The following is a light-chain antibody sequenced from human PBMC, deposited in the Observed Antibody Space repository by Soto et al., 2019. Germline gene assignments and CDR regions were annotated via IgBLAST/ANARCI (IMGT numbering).Light chain of an antibody. V-gene: IGKV2D-29*02. Sequence: DVVMTQTPLSLSVAPGQPASISCKSSQSLLHITGETFLFWCLQKPGQSPQLLIYEVSTRVPGVPDRFSGSGSGTDFTLEISRVETDDVGIYYCMQSTQLPPTFGQGTRLEIK. CDR1: QSLLHITGETF. J-gene: IGKJ5*01. CDR2: EVS. CDR3: MQSTQLPPT.